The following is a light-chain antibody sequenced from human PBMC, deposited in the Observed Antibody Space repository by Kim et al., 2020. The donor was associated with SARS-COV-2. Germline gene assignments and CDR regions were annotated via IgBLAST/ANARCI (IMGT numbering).Light chain of an antibody. CDR1: SSDVGRSYF. Sequence: GHSFTLSCTRTSSDVGRSYFVSSYQRYPGKAPKLMIYDVSKRPSGVPDRFSGAKSGNTASLTISELQTEDAADYYCCSYAGTYNYAFGTGTKVTVL. J-gene: IGLJ1*01. CDR2: DVS. V-gene: IGLV2-11*03. CDR3: CSYAGTYNYA.